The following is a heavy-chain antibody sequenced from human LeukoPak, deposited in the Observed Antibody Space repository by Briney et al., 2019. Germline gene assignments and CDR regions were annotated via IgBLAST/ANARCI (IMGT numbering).Heavy chain of an antibody. V-gene: IGHV3-23*01. D-gene: IGHD4-23*01. CDR2: ISGSGGST. CDR1: GFTFSSYA. Sequence: GGSLRLSCAASGFTFSSYAMSWVRQAPGKGLEWVSGISGSGGSTNYADSVKGRFTISRDNAKNSLDLQMNSLRVEDTALYYCARGGSGNSNWFDPWGQGTLVTVSS. CDR3: ARGGSGNSNWFDP. J-gene: IGHJ5*02.